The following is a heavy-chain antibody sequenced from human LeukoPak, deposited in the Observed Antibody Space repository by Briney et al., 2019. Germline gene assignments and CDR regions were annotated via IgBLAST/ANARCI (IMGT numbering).Heavy chain of an antibody. D-gene: IGHD1-26*01. CDR1: GYTFTSYY. CDR2: INPTGGST. V-gene: IGHV1-46*01. Sequence: ASVKVSCKASGYTFTSYYMHWVRQAPGQGLEWMGLINPTGGSTGYAQKFQGRVTMTRDMSTSTDYMELSSLRSEDTAIYYCARSVGYFDYWGQGTLVTVSS. J-gene: IGHJ4*02. CDR3: ARSVGYFDY.